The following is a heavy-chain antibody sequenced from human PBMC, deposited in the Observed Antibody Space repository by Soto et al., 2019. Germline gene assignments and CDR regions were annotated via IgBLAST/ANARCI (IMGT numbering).Heavy chain of an antibody. Sequence: QVHLVQSGVQVKKHGASVKVSCKTSGYSFSTYGTIWVRQAPGQGLEWMGWISGLNGNTNYAQNLQVRVTMTTDTSTSSAYREFRSLGFDDTAMFYCARDIFGAEGAGYFDYWGQGSLVTVSS. CDR2: ISGLNGNT. D-gene: IGHD3-9*01. CDR3: ARDIFGAEGAGYFDY. V-gene: IGHV1-18*01. CDR1: GYSFSTYG. J-gene: IGHJ4*02.